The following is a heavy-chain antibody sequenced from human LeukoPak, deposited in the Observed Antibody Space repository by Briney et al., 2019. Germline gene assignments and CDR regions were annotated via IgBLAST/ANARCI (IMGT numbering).Heavy chain of an antibody. Sequence: GESLKISCQGSGYSFASYWIGWVRQMPGKGLAWMGIIYAADSDTRYSPSFQGQVTISADKSLSTAYLQWSSLKASDTAMYFCARPLSQGAHAFDIWGQGTMVTVSS. V-gene: IGHV5-51*01. CDR3: ARPLSQGAHAFDI. J-gene: IGHJ3*02. CDR2: IYAADSDT. CDR1: GYSFASYW.